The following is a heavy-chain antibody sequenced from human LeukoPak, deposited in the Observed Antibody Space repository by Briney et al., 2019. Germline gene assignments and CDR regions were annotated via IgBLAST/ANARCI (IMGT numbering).Heavy chain of an antibody. Sequence: GGSLRLSCAASGFTFDDYAMHWVRQAPGKGLEWVSGIGWNNKIIGYADSVKGRFTISRDNGKNSLYLQMNSLGTEDMALYYCVKETKDRAYYYMDVWGNGTTVTVSS. V-gene: IGHV3-9*03. CDR3: VKETKDRAYYYMDV. D-gene: IGHD1-14*01. CDR1: GFTFDDYA. J-gene: IGHJ6*03. CDR2: IGWNNKII.